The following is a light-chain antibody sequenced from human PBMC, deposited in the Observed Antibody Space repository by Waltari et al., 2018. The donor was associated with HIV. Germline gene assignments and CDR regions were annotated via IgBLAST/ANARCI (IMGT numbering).Light chain of an antibody. CDR3: SSYTSSSTPVV. CDR1: SSDVGGYHY. CDR2: EGS. V-gene: IGLV2-14*01. J-gene: IGLJ2*01. Sequence: QSALTQPASVSGSPGQSITISCTGTSSDVGGYHYVSWYHQHPGKAPKLMIYEGSNRPSGVSNRVSGSKSGNTASLTISGLQAEDEADYYCSSYTSSSTPVVFGGGTKLTVL.